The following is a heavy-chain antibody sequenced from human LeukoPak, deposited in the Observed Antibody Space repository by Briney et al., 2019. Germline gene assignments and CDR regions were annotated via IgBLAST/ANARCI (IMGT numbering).Heavy chain of an antibody. CDR1: GGSFSNYY. Sequence: SETLSLTCAVYGGSFSNYYWSWIRQSPGKGLEWIGEITHSGSTNYNPSLKSRVTISVDTSRNQFSLKLSSVTAADTAVYYCARVGIQLWSNFDYWGQGTLVTVSS. D-gene: IGHD5-18*01. J-gene: IGHJ4*02. V-gene: IGHV4-34*01. CDR3: ARVGIQLWSNFDY. CDR2: ITHSGST.